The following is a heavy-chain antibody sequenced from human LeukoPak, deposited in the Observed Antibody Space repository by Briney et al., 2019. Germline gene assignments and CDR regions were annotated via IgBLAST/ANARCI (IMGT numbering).Heavy chain of an antibody. J-gene: IGHJ4*02. D-gene: IGHD3-22*01. V-gene: IGHV4-38-2*02. CDR1: GYSISSGYY. Sequence: SETLSLTCTVSGYSISSGYYWGWIRQPPGKGLEWIGSIYHSGSTYYNPSLKSRVTISVDTSKNQFSLKLSSVTAADTAVYYCARVRYYDGSGYYPYYFDYWGQGTLVTVSS. CDR3: ARVRYYDGSGYYPYYFDY. CDR2: IYHSGST.